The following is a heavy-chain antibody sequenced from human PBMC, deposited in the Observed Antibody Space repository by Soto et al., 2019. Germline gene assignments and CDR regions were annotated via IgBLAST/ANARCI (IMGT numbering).Heavy chain of an antibody. D-gene: IGHD2-15*01. CDR1: NFDFSTYS. CDR3: ARDRCYDGSCYSASDH. CDR2: ISGTGFTI. V-gene: IGHV3-48*02. Sequence: EVRLVESGGGLVQPGGSLRLSCAASNFDFSTYSMDWVRQAPGKGLEWIAYISGTGFTIHYADSVRGRFTIRRDNNRNSLFLDMKSLRDGDTAVYYCARDRCYDGSCYSASDHWGQGTLVTVSS. J-gene: IGHJ4*02.